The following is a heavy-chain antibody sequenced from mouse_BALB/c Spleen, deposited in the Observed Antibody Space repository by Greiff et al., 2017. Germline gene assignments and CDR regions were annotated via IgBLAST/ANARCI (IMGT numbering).Heavy chain of an antibody. Sequence: DVHLVESGGGLVQPGGSRKLSCAASGFTFSSFGMHWVRQAPEKGLEWVAYISSGSSTIYYADTVKGRFTISRDNPKNTLFLQMTSLRSEDTAMYYCASGSLLRLQAWFAYWGQGTLVTVSA. V-gene: IGHV5-17*02. CDR3: ASGSLLRLQAWFAY. D-gene: IGHD1-2*01. CDR2: ISSGSSTI. CDR1: GFTFSSFG. J-gene: IGHJ3*01.